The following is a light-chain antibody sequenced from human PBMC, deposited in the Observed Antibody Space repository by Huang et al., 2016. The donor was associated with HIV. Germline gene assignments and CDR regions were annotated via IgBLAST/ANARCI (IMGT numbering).Light chain of an antibody. V-gene: IGKV1-39*01. CDR3: QQSYPTPNT. CDR1: QSINNY. Sequence: DIQMTQSPSPLSAFVGDRVNITCRASQSINNYLNWYQQKPGKAPNHLINTATSLQSGVPSRVIGSGSGTDFTLTISSLQPDDFATYYSQQSYPTPNTFGQGTKLEIK. CDR2: TAT. J-gene: IGKJ2*01.